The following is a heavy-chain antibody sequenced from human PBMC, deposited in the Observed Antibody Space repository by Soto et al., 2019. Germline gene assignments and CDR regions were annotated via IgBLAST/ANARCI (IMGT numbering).Heavy chain of an antibody. CDR1: GGSISSYY. CDR3: AREGHYDYIWGSYRPGPYFDY. CDR2: IYYSGST. J-gene: IGHJ4*02. Sequence: SETLSLTCTVSGGSISSYYWSWIRQPPGKGLEWIGYIYYSGSTNYNPSLKSRVTISVDTSKNQFSLKLSSVTAADTAVYYCAREGHYDYIWGSYRPGPYFDYWGQGTLVTVSS. D-gene: IGHD3-16*02. V-gene: IGHV4-59*12.